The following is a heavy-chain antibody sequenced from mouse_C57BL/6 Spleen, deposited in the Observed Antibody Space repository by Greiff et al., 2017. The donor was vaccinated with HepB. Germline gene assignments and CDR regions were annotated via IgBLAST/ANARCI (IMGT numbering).Heavy chain of an antibody. V-gene: IGHV5-6*01. CDR3: ARQTGTSSYFDY. J-gene: IGHJ2*01. Sequence: EVKLVESGGDLVKPGGSLKLSCAASGFTFSSYGMSWVRQTPDKRLEWVATISSGGSYTYYPDSVKGRFTISRDNAKNTLYLQMSSLKSEDTAMYYCARQTGTSSYFDYWGQGTTLTVSS. CDR1: GFTFSSYG. CDR2: ISSGGSYT. D-gene: IGHD4-1*01.